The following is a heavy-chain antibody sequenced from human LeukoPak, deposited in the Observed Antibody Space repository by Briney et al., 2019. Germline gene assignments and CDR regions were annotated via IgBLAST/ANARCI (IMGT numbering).Heavy chain of an antibody. Sequence: SETLSLTCTVSGGSISGYYWSWVRQPPGKGLEWVGYIYYRGSTNYNPSLKSRVTISVYTSKNQFSLKLSSVTAADTAVYYCARGLSSGWYYFDYWGQGTLVTVSS. CDR3: ARGLSSGWYYFDY. CDR2: IYYRGST. D-gene: IGHD6-19*01. CDR1: GGSISGYY. V-gene: IGHV4-59*01. J-gene: IGHJ4*02.